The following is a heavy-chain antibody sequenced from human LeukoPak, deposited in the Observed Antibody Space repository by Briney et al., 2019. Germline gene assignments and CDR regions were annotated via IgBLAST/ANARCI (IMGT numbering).Heavy chain of an antibody. V-gene: IGHV4-59*12. CDR3: TKYGNYGGGY. CDR2: ISDRGST. Sequence: KPSETLSLTCTVSGASINSYYWSWIRQPPGKGLEWIGYISDRGSTNYSPSLKSRLTISVDTSKNQFSLNQSSVTAADTAVYFCTKYGNYGGGYWGQGTLVTVSS. D-gene: IGHD4-11*01. CDR1: GASINSYY. J-gene: IGHJ4*02.